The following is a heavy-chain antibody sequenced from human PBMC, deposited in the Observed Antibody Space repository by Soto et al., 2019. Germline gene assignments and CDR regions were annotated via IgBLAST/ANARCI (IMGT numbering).Heavy chain of an antibody. CDR2: INPSGST. CDR1: GGSTSSSGYY. Sequence: SETLSLTCTVSGGSTSSSGYYWSWIRQPPGKGLEWIGEINPSGSTNYNPSLKSRVTISVDTSKNQFSLKLTSVTAADTAVYYCARGGGNYYMDVWDKGTTVTVSS. CDR3: ARGGGNYYMDV. J-gene: IGHJ6*03. D-gene: IGHD3-16*01. V-gene: IGHV4-39*07.